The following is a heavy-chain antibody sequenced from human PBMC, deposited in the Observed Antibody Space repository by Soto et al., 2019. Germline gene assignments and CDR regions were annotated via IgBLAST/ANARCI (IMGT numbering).Heavy chain of an antibody. J-gene: IGHJ5*02. CDR2: INPSGGST. CDR3: ARDTPPRGRGAFGDWFDP. V-gene: IGHV1-46*03. D-gene: IGHD3-16*01. CDR1: GYTFTSYY. Sequence: ASVKVSCKASGYTFTSYYMHWVRQAPGQGLEWMGIINPSGGSTSYAQKFQGRVTMTRDTSTSTVYMELSSLRSEDTAVYYCARDTPPRGRGAFGDWFDPGAQETLFTVS.